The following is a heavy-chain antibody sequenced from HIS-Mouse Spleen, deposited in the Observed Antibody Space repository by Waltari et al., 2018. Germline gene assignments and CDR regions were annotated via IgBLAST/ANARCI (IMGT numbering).Heavy chain of an antibody. CDR3: ARAARDGYNWYWYFDL. V-gene: IGHV4-34*01. D-gene: IGHD5-12*01. CDR1: GGSFSGYY. J-gene: IGHJ2*01. Sequence: QVQLQQWGAGLLKPSETLSLTCAVYGGSFSGYYWSWIRQPPGKGLEWIGEINHSGSTNYNPSLKSRVTISVDTSKNQFSLKLSSVTAADTAVYYCARAARDGYNWYWYFDLWGRGTLVTVSS. CDR2: INHSGST.